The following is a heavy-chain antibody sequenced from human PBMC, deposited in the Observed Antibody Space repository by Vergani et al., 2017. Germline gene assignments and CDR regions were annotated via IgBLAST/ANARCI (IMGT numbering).Heavy chain of an antibody. CDR3: ARVVSGYDC. V-gene: IGHV1-3*01. Sequence: KFQGRVTITRDTSASTAYMELSSLRSEDTAVYYCARVVSGYDCWGQGTLVTVSS. D-gene: IGHD1-14*01. J-gene: IGHJ4*02.